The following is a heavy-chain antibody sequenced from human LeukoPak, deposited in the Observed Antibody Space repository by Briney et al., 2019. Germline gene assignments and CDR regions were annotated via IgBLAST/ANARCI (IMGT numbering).Heavy chain of an antibody. CDR1: GFTFSNYW. J-gene: IGHJ4*02. D-gene: IGHD1-26*01. V-gene: IGHV3-74*01. Sequence: AGSLRLSCAASGFTFSNYWMHWVRQVPGKGLVWVSRISSDGSITTYADSVKGRFTISRDNAKNTLYLQMNSLRAEVTAVYDCIPVGYWGQGTLVTVSS. CDR2: ISSDGSIT. CDR3: IPVGY.